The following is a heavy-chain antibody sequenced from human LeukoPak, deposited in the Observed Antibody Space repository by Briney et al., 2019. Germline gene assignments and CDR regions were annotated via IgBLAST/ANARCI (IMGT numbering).Heavy chain of an antibody. Sequence: GGSLRLSCEASGFTFSSYTMNWVRQAPGKGLEWVSSISSSSSGYIYYADSVKGRFTISRDNSKNTLYLQMNSLRAEDTAVYYCAKLISPYDYWGQGTLVLVSS. D-gene: IGHD5-24*01. CDR2: ISSSSSGYI. J-gene: IGHJ4*02. V-gene: IGHV3-21*01. CDR3: AKLISPYDY. CDR1: GFTFSSYT.